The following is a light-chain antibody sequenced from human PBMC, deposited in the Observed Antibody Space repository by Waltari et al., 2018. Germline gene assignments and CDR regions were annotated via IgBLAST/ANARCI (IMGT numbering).Light chain of an antibody. CDR3: QHNYGTPFT. CDR1: ENVNNY. V-gene: IGKV1-39*01. Sequence: DIQMTQSPSSLSASVGDRVTITCRASENVNNYLNWYQQKPGKAPKLLIYKASTLQSGVPSRFSGSGSGTDYTFTISSLQSEDVATYYCQHNYGTPFTFGPGTTLDIK. CDR2: KAS. J-gene: IGKJ3*01.